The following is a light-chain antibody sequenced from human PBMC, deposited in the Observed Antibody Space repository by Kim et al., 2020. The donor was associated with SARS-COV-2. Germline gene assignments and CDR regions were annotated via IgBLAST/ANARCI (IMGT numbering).Light chain of an antibody. J-gene: IGKJ1*01. CDR3: QQYNNWPPWT. Sequence: EIVMTQSPATLSVSPGERPTLSCRASQSVSSNLAWYQQKPGQAPRLLIYGASTRATGIPARFSGSGSGTEFTLTISSLQSEDFAVYYCQQYNNWPPWTFGQGAKGDIK. CDR2: GAS. CDR1: QSVSSN. V-gene: IGKV3D-15*01.